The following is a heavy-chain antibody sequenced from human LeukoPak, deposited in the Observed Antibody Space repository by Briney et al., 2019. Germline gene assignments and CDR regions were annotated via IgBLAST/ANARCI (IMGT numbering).Heavy chain of an antibody. J-gene: IGHJ4*02. CDR1: GYTFTGFH. D-gene: IGHD1-1*01. Sequence: ASVKVSCKASGYTFTGFHMHWVRQAPGQGLEWTGWINANSGGTSYAQKFQGRVTVTRDTSISTAYMELTRLTSDDTAAYYCARDPIDGYYYFDYWGQGTLVTVSS. CDR2: INANSGGT. V-gene: IGHV1-2*02. CDR3: ARDPIDGYYYFDY.